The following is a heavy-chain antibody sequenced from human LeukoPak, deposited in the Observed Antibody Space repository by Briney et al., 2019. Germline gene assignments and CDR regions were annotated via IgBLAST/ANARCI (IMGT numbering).Heavy chain of an antibody. Sequence: GGSLRLSCAASGFTFSSYAMSWVRQAPGKGLEWVSAISGSGGSTYYADSVKGRFTISRDNSKNTLYLQMNSLRAEDTAVYYRAKEETAMVLPNTFDYWGQGTLVTVSS. V-gene: IGHV3-23*01. J-gene: IGHJ4*02. CDR1: GFTFSSYA. CDR2: ISGSGGST. D-gene: IGHD5-18*01. CDR3: AKEETAMVLPNTFDY.